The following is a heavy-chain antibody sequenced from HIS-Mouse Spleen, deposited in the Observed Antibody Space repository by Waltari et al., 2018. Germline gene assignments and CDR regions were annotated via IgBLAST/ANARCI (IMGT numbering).Heavy chain of an antibody. V-gene: IGHV4-39*07. Sequence: QLQLQESGPGLVKPSETLSLTCTGPGGSISSSSYYWGRIRQAPGKGLEWIGSIYYSGRTYYNPSLKSRVTISVDTSKNQFSLKLSSVTAADTAVYYCAREIPYSSSWYDWYFDLWGRGTLVTVSS. CDR1: GGSISSSSYY. CDR2: IYYSGRT. D-gene: IGHD6-13*01. J-gene: IGHJ2*01. CDR3: AREIPYSSSWYDWYFDL.